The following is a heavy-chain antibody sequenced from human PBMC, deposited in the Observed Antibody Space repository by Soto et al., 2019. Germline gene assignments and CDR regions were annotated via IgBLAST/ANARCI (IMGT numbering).Heavy chain of an antibody. D-gene: IGHD1-26*01. Sequence: EVQLVESGGGLVKPGGSLRLSCAASGFTFSSYSMNWVRQAPGKGLEWVSSISSSSSYIYYADSVKGRFTISRDNAKNSLYLQMNSLRAEDTAVYYCAIDVGGGSYRDYWGQGTLVTVSS. J-gene: IGHJ4*02. V-gene: IGHV3-21*01. CDR3: AIDVGGGSYRDY. CDR1: GFTFSSYS. CDR2: ISSSSSYI.